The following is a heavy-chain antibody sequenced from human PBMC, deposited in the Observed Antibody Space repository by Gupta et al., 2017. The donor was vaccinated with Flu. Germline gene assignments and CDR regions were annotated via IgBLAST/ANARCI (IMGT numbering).Heavy chain of an antibody. D-gene: IGHD2-2*01. CDR3: ARLRTGGTYCSSTSCYVGALWCCNWFDP. Sequence: LRESGPGLVKPSETLSLTCTVSGGSISSSSYYWGWIRQPPGKGLEWIGSINYSGSTYYNPSLKSRVTISVDTSKNQFSLKLSSVTAADTAVYYCARLRTGGTYCSSTSCYVGALWCCNWFDPWGQGTLVTVSS. CDR1: GGSISSSSYY. J-gene: IGHJ5*02. CDR2: INYSGST. V-gene: IGHV4-39*01.